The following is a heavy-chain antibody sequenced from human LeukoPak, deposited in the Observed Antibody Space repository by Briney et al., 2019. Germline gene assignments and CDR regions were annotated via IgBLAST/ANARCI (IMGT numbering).Heavy chain of an antibody. Sequence: SETLSLTCTVSGGSISSYYWSWIRQPAEKGLEWIGYVSYNGNTNYNPSLKSRLTISVDTSKNHFSLKLNSVTTADTAVYYCARGYNGYVGWFDHWGQGTLVTVSS. CDR3: ARGYNGYVGWFDH. CDR1: GGSISSYY. V-gene: IGHV4-59*01. CDR2: VSYNGNT. J-gene: IGHJ5*02. D-gene: IGHD5-12*01.